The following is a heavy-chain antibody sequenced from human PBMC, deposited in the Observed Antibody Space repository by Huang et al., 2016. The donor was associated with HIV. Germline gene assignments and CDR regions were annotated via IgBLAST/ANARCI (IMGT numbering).Heavy chain of an antibody. J-gene: IGHJ4*02. CDR3: ARDLPGGITGVTVGLDY. D-gene: IGHD1-20*01. CDR1: GFTFYTYS. V-gene: IGHV3-48*01. CDR2: IISSDSTI. Sequence: EVQLVESGGGVVQPGGSLRLSCVASGFTFYTYSMNWVRQAPEKGLEWLSYIISSDSTIYYADSVKGRFTISRDNAKNSLYLQMNSLRAEDTAVYYCARDLPGGITGVTVGLDYWGQGTLVSVSS.